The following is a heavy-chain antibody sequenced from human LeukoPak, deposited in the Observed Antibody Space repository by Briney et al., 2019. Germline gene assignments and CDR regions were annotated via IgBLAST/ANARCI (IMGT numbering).Heavy chain of an antibody. CDR3: ARDFDGPRASDY. D-gene: IGHD4-17*01. J-gene: IGHJ4*02. CDR1: GFTFSYFW. CDR2: INTDGSYP. Sequence: HPGGPLRLSCAASGFTFSYFWMHWFRHTPGKGLVWVSCINTDGSYPTYADSVKGRFTISRDNVRNTLYLQMNSLRAEDSAVYYCARDFDGPRASDYWGQGISVTVSS. V-gene: IGHV3-74*01.